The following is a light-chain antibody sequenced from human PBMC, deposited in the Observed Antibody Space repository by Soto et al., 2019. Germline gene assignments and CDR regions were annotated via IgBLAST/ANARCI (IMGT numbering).Light chain of an antibody. CDR3: SSYAGTNNLL. CDR1: SSDVGGYNY. CDR2: EVN. V-gene: IGLV2-8*01. Sequence: QSVLTQPPSASGSPGQSVTISCTGTSSDVGGYNYVSWYQQHPGKAPKLMIYEVNKRPSGVPDRFSGSKSGNTASLTVSGLQSDDEGDYYCSSYAGTNNLLFGGGTQLTVL. J-gene: IGLJ2*01.